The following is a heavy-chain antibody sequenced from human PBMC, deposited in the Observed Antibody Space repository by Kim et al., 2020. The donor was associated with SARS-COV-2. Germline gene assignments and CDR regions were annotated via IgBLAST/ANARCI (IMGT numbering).Heavy chain of an antibody. CDR2: INSGDGANT. CDR1: GFSFSNSA. V-gene: IGHV3-23*03. Sequence: GGSLRLSCAASGFSFSNSAMTWVRQAPGKGLEWVSVINSGDGANTYYADSVKGRFTISRDNSMNTLYLQMNSPRAEDTAVFYCAKGVGSYLSSPLDHWGQGILVTVSS. D-gene: IGHD2-15*01. J-gene: IGHJ4*02. CDR3: AKGVGSYLSSPLDH.